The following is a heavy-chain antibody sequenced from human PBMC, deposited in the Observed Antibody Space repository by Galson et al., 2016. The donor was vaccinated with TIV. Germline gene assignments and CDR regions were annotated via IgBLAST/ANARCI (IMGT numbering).Heavy chain of an antibody. J-gene: IGHJ4*02. Sequence: SVKVSCKVSGNSLTELVMHWVRQAPGKGLEWMGGFDPEVSKTVYAQMLQGRVTMAADTSRNTAYMELGSLRFEDTAVYYCATVAWFPGLSLDNWGQGTLVTVSS. CDR1: GNSLTELV. V-gene: IGHV1-24*01. D-gene: IGHD2/OR15-2a*01. CDR2: FDPEVSKT. CDR3: ATVAWFPGLSLDN.